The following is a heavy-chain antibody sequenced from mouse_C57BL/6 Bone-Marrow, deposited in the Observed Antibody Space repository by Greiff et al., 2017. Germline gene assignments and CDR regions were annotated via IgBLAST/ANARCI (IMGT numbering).Heavy chain of an antibody. CDR2: IVPANGNT. V-gene: IGHV14-3*01. CDR1: GFNIKNIY. J-gene: IGHJ3*01. Sequence: VLLQQSVAELVRPGASVKLFCTASGFNIKNIYMLRVKQRPEQGLVWIGRIVPANGNTKFAPKFQGKATITADTSSNTAYLQLSSLTAEDTAIYYCDYYDYDGAYWGQGALVTDS. D-gene: IGHD2-4*01. CDR3: DYYDYDGAY.